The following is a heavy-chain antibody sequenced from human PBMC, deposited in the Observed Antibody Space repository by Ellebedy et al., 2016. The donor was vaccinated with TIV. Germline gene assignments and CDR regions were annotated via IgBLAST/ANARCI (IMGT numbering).Heavy chain of an antibody. D-gene: IGHD3-9*01. V-gene: IGHV1-69*05. J-gene: IGHJ4*02. CDR1: GGTFSSYA. CDR3: ARVRYFDCPLFDY. Sequence: SVKVSXXASGGTFSSYAISWVRQAPGQGLEWMGGIIPIFGTANYAQKFQGRVTITRDTSASTAYMELSSLRSEDTAVYYCARVRYFDCPLFDYWGQGTLVTVSS. CDR2: IIPIFGTA.